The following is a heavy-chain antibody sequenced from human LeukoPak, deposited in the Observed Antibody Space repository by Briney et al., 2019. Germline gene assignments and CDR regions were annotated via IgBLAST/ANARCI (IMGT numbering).Heavy chain of an antibody. V-gene: IGHV4-39*01. CDR2: IYYNGSP. CDR3: ARQAPYYDISNWFDP. J-gene: IGHJ5*02. CDR1: GDSFRSSPYY. Sequence: SETLSLTCTVSGDSFRSSPYYWGWIRQPPGKGLEWIGCIYYNGSPYYNPSLKSRVTISVDTSKNQFSLKLSSVTAADTAVYYCARQAPYYDISNWFDPWGQGTLVTVSS. D-gene: IGHD3-9*01.